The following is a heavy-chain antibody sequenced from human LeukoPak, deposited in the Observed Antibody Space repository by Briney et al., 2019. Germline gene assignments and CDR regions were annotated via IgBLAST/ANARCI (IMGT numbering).Heavy chain of an antibody. V-gene: IGHV6-1*01. CDR1: GDIVSSNSAA. CDR2: TYYRSKWYN. CDR3: ARTATAMVDN. D-gene: IGHD5-18*01. Sequence: SQTLSLTCAISGDIVSSNSAAWSWIRQSPSRGLEWLGRTYYRSKWYNDYAVSVKSRITINPDTSKNQFSLQLNSVTPEDTAVYYCARTATAMVDNWGQGALVTVSS. J-gene: IGHJ4*02.